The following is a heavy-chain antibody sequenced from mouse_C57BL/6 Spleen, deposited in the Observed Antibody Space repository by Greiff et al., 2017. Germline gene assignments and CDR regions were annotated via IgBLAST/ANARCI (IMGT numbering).Heavy chain of an antibody. V-gene: IGHV1-55*01. CDR3: SSSPRYDSNWVAY. CDR1: GYTFTSYG. CDR2: IYPGGGGT. Sequence: VQLQQPGAELVKPGASVKMSCTASGYTFTSYGMTWVKQRPGKGLEWIGEIYPGGGGTNYNEKFKGTATLTVDTSSSTAYMQLSSLTSEDAAVYYWSSSPRYDSNWVAYWGQGTLVTVSA. J-gene: IGHJ3*01. D-gene: IGHD2-5*01.